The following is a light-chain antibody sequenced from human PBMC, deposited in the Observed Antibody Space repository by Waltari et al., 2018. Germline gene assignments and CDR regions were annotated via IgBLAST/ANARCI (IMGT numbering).Light chain of an antibody. CDR1: PGVTDY. Sequence: DIQMTQSPSSLSASVGDTVTITCRATPGVTDYLAWFQQKPGGIPRVLIYGATNLQSGVPARFSGSCFGTHFTLTISSLQPEDVATYYCQRYNSPPWAFGQGTKVEIK. J-gene: IGKJ1*01. V-gene: IGKV1-27*01. CDR2: GAT. CDR3: QRYNSPPWA.